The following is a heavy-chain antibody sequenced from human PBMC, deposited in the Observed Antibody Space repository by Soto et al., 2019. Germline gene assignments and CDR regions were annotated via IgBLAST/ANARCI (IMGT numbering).Heavy chain of an antibody. V-gene: IGHV1-18*01. J-gene: IGHJ5*02. CDR2: ISLYSDGT. CDR3: ARVVPGAEAWFGP. Sequence: SGKGSCNTSVYPFSNYGITWVRQAPGQPLEWLGWISLYSDGTSYAQKFRGRVSMTTDTSTTTAYMELRSLRSDDTAVYYWARVVPGAEAWFGPWGQGTLVTVSS. CDR1: VYPFSNYG.